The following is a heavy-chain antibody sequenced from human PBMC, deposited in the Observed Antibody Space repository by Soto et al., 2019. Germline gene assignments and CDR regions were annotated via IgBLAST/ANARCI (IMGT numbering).Heavy chain of an antibody. CDR2: IYYRGTT. CDR3: ARGGGSPYHDHEFDY. CDR1: GVSTSNHY. V-gene: IGHV4-59*11. D-gene: IGHD2-2*01. J-gene: IGHJ4*02. Sequence: QVQLQESGPGLVKPSETLSLTCSVSGVSTSNHYWTWIRKPPGQGPEWIGCIYYRGTTNYNASLNSRITISIDTSKNQFSLRLTSVTTVDTAVYYCARGGGSPYHDHEFDYWGQGILVTVSS.